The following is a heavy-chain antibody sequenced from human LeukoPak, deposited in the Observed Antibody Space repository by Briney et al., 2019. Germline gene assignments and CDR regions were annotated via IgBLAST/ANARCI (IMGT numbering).Heavy chain of an antibody. CDR1: GGSISSYY. CDR3: ARGGGTIFGVVIDRFDP. CDR2: IYYSGRT. V-gene: IGHV4-59*01. Sequence: SETLSLTCTVSGGSISSYYWSWIRQPPGKGLEWIGYIYYSGRTNYNPSLKSRVTISVDTSKNQFSLKLSSVTAADTAVYYCARGGGTIFGVVIDRFDPWGQGTLVTVSS. J-gene: IGHJ5*02. D-gene: IGHD3-3*01.